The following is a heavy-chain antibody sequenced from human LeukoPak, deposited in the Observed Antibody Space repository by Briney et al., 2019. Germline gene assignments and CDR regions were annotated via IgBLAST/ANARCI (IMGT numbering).Heavy chain of an antibody. J-gene: IGHJ6*02. CDR2: ISYDGSNK. CDR3: AKENIAARPDYYYYYGMDV. D-gene: IGHD6-6*01. V-gene: IGHV3-30*18. Sequence: GRSPRLSCAASGFTFSSYGMHWVRQAPGKGLEWVAVISYDGSNKYYADSVKGRFTISRDNSKNTLYLQMNSLRAEDTAVYYCAKENIAARPDYYYYYGMDVWGQGTTVTVSS. CDR1: GFTFSSYG.